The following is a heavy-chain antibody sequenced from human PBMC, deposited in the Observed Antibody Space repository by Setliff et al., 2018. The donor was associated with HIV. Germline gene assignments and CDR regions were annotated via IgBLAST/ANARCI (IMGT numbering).Heavy chain of an antibody. J-gene: IGHJ6*02. Sequence: SVKVSCKASGGTFSSYSITWVRQAPGQGLEWMGGIIPIFNTANYAQKFQGRVTITADESTSTAYMELSSLGSEDKAVYYCARGSGGYCSGGSCYFGFGLALWGQGTTVTVSS. CDR3: ARGSGGYCSGGSCYFGFGLAL. V-gene: IGHV1-69*13. CDR2: IIPIFNTA. CDR1: GGTFSSYS. D-gene: IGHD2-15*01.